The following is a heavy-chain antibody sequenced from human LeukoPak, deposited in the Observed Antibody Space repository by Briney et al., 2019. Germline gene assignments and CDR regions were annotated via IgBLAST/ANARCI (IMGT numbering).Heavy chain of an antibody. J-gene: IGHJ4*02. V-gene: IGHV3-30*03. D-gene: IGHD2-15*01. Sequence: GGSLRLSCAASGFTFSNYGIHWVRQAPGKGLEWVAVISYDGSNKYYADSVKGRFTISRDNSKNTLYLQMNSLRAEDTAVYYCARDRGRLLDYWGQGTLVTVSS. CDR3: ARDRGRLLDY. CDR2: ISYDGSNK. CDR1: GFTFSNYG.